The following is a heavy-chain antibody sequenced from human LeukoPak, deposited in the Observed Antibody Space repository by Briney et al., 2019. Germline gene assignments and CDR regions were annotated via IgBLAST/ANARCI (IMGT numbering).Heavy chain of an antibody. CDR2: INPSGGST. V-gene: IGHV1-46*01. J-gene: IGHJ4*02. Sequence: ASVKVSCKASGYTFTGYYMHWVRQAPGQGLEWMGIINPSGGSTNYAQKFQGRVTMTRDTSTSTVYMELSGLRSEDTAVYYCARFAVHRRITVAGQFGLDYWGQGTLVSLSS. CDR3: ARFAVHRRITVAGQFGLDY. D-gene: IGHD6-19*01. CDR1: GYTFTGYY.